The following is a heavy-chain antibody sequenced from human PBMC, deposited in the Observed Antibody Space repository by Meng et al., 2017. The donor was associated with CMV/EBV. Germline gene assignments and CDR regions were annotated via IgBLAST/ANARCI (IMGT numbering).Heavy chain of an antibody. V-gene: IGHV3-7*01. CDR1: RFTFSSYW. CDR3: AREFIVVVPAAMVNWFDP. D-gene: IGHD2-2*01. CDR2: IKQDGSEK. Sequence: GESLKISCAASRFTFSSYWMSCVRQAPGKGLEWVANIKQDGSEKYYVDSVKGRFTISRDNAKNSLYLQMNSLRAEDTAVYYCAREFIVVVPAAMVNWFDPWGQGTLVTAPQ. J-gene: IGHJ5*02.